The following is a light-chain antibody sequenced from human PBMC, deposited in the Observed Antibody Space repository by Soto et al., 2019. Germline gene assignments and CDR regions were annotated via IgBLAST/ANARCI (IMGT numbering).Light chain of an antibody. CDR1: QSVRNY. J-gene: IGKJ1*01. V-gene: IGKV1-39*01. CDR3: QQGYSTPWT. CDR2: ASS. Sequence: DIQMTQSPSSLSASVGDRVNITCRASQSVRNYLHWYRQKAGKAPELLIFASSNLHSGVPSRFSGGGSGTDFTLTMNNLQPEDLATYYCQQGYSTPWTFGQGTTVEIK.